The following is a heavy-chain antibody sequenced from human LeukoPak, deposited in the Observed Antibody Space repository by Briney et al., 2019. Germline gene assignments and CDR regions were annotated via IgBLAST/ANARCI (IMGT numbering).Heavy chain of an antibody. J-gene: IGHJ4*02. V-gene: IGHV7-4-1*02. CDR2: INTNTGNP. D-gene: IGHD5-18*01. Sequence: GASVKVSCKASGYTFTSYAMNWVRQAPGQGLEWMGWINTNTGNPTYAQGFTGRFVFSLDTSVSTAYLQISSLKAEDTAVYYCATYLTWIQLWDYFDYWGQGTLVTVSS. CDR3: ATYLTWIQLWDYFDY. CDR1: GYTFTSYA.